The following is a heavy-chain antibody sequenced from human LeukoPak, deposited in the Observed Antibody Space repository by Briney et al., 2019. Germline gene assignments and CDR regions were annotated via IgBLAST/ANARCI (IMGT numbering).Heavy chain of an antibody. CDR3: ARAGGYYYYYMDV. J-gene: IGHJ6*03. CDR2: IIPIFGTA. CDR1: GGTFSSYA. V-gene: IGHV1-69*13. Sequence: SVKVSCKASGGTFSSYAISWVRQAPGQGLEWMGGIIPIFGTANYAQKFQGRVTITADESTSTAYMELRSLRSDDTAVYYCARAGGYYYYYMDVWGKGTTVTVSS.